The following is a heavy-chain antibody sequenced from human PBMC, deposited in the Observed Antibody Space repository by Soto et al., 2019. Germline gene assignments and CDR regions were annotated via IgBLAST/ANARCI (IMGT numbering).Heavy chain of an antibody. V-gene: IGHV3-53*01. Sequence: GGSLRLPCAASGISVNGNYLGWVRRAPGKGLECVSLIYNGGDTYYAASVKGRFTISSDNSKNTLYLDMRSLRVEDTAVYICVGGDYYFRSDFYPFDYWGLGTLVTVSS. CDR1: GISVNGNY. J-gene: IGHJ4*01. D-gene: IGHD3-3*01. CDR2: IYNGGDT. CDR3: VGGDYYFRSDFYPFDY.